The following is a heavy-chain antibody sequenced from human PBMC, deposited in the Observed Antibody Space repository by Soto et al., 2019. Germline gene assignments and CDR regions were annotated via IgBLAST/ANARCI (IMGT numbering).Heavy chain of an antibody. CDR3: ARDQNGSPHFDY. D-gene: IGHD1-26*01. CDR1: GYTFTSYG. Sequence: ASVKVSCKASGYTFTSYGISWVRQAPGQGLEWMGWISAYSGSTNYNPSLKSRATISVDTSKNLFSLKLSSVTAADTAVYYCARDQNGSPHFDYWGQGTLVTVSS. V-gene: IGHV1-18*01. J-gene: IGHJ4*02. CDR2: ISAYSGST.